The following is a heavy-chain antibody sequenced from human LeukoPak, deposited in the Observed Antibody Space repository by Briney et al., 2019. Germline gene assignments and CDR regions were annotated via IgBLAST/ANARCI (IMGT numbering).Heavy chain of an antibody. CDR3: AKDRHDYTWGSYTPAFDI. Sequence: GGSLKLSCAASGFTFSSYGMHWVRQAPGKGLEWVAFIRYDGSNKYYADSVKGRFTISRDNSKNTLYLQMNSLRAEDTAVYYCAKDRHDYTWGSYTPAFDIWGQGTMVTVSS. J-gene: IGHJ3*02. CDR2: IRYDGSNK. V-gene: IGHV3-30*02. CDR1: GFTFSSYG. D-gene: IGHD3-16*01.